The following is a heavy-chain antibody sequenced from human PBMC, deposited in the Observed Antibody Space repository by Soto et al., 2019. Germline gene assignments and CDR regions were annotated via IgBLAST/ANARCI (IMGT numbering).Heavy chain of an antibody. CDR3: VKPAGASSFYCGMDV. Sequence: EVQLLESGGGLVQPGGSLRLSCAASGFPFSSYAMSWVRQAPGKGLEWVSAISGSGGSTYYADSVKGRFTISRDNSKNTLCLQLNSLIAEDTAVYCCVKPAGASSFYCGMDVWCQGATVTVSS. J-gene: IGHJ6*02. CDR1: GFPFSSYA. D-gene: IGHD6-25*01. V-gene: IGHV3-23*01. CDR2: ISGSGGST.